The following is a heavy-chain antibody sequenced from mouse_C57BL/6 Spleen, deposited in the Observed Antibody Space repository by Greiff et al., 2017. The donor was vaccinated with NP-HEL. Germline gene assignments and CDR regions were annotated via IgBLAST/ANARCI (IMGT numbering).Heavy chain of an antibody. CDR3: ASPYYDSYAMDY. CDR2: IYPRSGNT. CDR1: GYTFTSYG. D-gene: IGHD2-4*01. Sequence: QVQLQQSGAELARPGASVKLSCKASGYTFTSYGISWVKQRTGQGLEWIGEIYPRSGNTYYNEKFKGKATLTADKSSSTAYMELRSLTSEDSAVYFCASPYYDSYAMDYWGQGTSVTVSS. V-gene: IGHV1-81*01. J-gene: IGHJ4*01.